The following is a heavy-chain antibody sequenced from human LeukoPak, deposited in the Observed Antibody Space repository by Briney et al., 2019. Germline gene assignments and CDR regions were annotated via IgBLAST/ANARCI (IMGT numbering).Heavy chain of an antibody. V-gene: IGHV3-30*18. J-gene: IGHJ4*02. D-gene: IGHD6-6*01. Sequence: PGGSLRLSCAASGFTFSSYGMHWVRQAPGKGLEWVAVISYDGSNKYYADSVKGRFTISRDNSKNTLYLQMNSLRAEDTAVYYCAKDEYSSSSVLVYWGQGTLVTVSS. CDR3: AKDEYSSSSVLVY. CDR1: GFTFSSYG. CDR2: ISYDGSNK.